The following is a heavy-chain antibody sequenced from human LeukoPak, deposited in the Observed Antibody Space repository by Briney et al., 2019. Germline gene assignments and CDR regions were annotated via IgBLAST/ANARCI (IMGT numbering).Heavy chain of an antibody. Sequence: SETLSLTCAVSNYSINSGAYYWGCIRQPPGKGLEWIGSIYYSGNTYYNPSLRSRVTISVDTSKNQFSLKLTSVTAADTAVYYCARKNYNGYFDYWGQGAPVTVSS. D-gene: IGHD5-24*01. V-gene: IGHV4-38-2*01. J-gene: IGHJ4*02. CDR3: ARKNYNGYFDY. CDR1: NYSINSGAYY. CDR2: IYYSGNT.